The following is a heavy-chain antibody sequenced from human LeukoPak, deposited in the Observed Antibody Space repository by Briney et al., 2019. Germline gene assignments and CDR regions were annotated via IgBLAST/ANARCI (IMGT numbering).Heavy chain of an antibody. CDR2: IFPADSDV. V-gene: IGHV5-51*01. CDR1: GFSFDTYW. J-gene: IGHJ4*02. D-gene: IGHD3-10*01. Sequence: GESLKISCKGSGFSFDTYWIGWVRQMPGKGLEWMGMIFPADSDVRKSPSFQGQVTISADRSISTAYLQWSSLKASDTAMYYCARHAPLVRGVIYYFDHWGQGTLVTVSS. CDR3: ARHAPLVRGVIYYFDH.